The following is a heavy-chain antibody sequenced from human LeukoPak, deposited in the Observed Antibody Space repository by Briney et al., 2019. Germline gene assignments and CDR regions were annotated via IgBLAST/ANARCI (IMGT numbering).Heavy chain of an antibody. CDR1: GFTFSSYS. D-gene: IGHD1-26*01. Sequence: GGSLRLSCAASGFTFSSYSMNWVRQAPGKGLEWVSSISSSSSSYIYYADSVKGRFTISRDNANNSLFLQMNSLRGEDTAVYYCARDPTSGSHPHFDFWGQEILVTVSS. J-gene: IGHJ4*02. CDR3: ARDPTSGSHPHFDF. V-gene: IGHV3-21*01. CDR2: ISSSSSSYI.